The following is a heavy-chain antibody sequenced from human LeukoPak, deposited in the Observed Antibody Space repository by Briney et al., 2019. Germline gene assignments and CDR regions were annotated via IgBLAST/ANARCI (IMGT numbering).Heavy chain of an antibody. CDR1: GYSFASYW. Sequence: GGSLKISCKGSGYSFASYWIVWVRQMPGKGLECRGIIYPGDYDTRYRPSFQGQVTISADKSISTAYLQWSGLKTSDTAMYYCATTTTRGIPHYFDYWGQGTLVTVSS. J-gene: IGHJ4*02. CDR3: ATTTTRGIPHYFDY. CDR2: IYPGDYDT. V-gene: IGHV5-51*01. D-gene: IGHD1-1*01.